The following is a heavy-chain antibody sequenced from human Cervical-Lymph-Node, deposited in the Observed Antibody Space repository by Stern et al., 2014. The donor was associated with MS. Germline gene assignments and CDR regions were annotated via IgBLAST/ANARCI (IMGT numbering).Heavy chain of an antibody. D-gene: IGHD2-21*01. V-gene: IGHV1-69*01. CDR1: GATFNTFS. Sequence: QVQLGQSGAEVRKPGSSVQISCKTSGATFNTFSISWVRQAPGQGLEWMGGVIPIYRTTDYAQNFQGRLTITADGSTNTVYMSLSNLHSDDTAVYYCARDIPSRPGSHDAFDIWGQGTLVIVSS. CDR2: VIPIYRTT. J-gene: IGHJ3*02. CDR3: ARDIPSRPGSHDAFDI.